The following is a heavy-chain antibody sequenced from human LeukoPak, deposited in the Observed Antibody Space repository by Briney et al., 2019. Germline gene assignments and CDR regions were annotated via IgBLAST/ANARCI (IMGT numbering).Heavy chain of an antibody. CDR2: INPVTGAT. D-gene: IGHD3-16*02. Sequence: ASVKVSCKASGYTFTSYFMHWVRQAPGQGLEWMGLINPVTGATTYAQKFQGRVTMTRDTSISTAYMELSRLRSDDTAVYYCARWTFGGVIVGEYYFDYWGQGTLVTVSS. CDR1: GYTFTSYF. J-gene: IGHJ4*02. CDR3: ARWTFGGVIVGEYYFDY. V-gene: IGHV1-2*02.